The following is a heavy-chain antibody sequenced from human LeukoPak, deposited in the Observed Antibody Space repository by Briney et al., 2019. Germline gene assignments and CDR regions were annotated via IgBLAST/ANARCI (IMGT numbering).Heavy chain of an antibody. V-gene: IGHV1-18*01. Sequence: ASVKVSCKASGYTFTSYGISWVRQATGQGLEWMGWISAYNGNTNYAQKLQGRVTMTTDTSTSTAYMELRSLRSDDTAVYYCARDFVGYYYDSSGSRGAFDIWGQGTMVTVSS. CDR3: ARDFVGYYYDSSGSRGAFDI. CDR1: GYTFTSYG. CDR2: ISAYNGNT. J-gene: IGHJ3*02. D-gene: IGHD3-22*01.